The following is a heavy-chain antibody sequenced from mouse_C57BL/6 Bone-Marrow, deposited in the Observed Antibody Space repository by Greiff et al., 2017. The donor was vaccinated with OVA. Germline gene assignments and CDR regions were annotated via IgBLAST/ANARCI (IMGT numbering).Heavy chain of an antibody. V-gene: IGHV14-4*01. D-gene: IGHD1-1*01. CDR1: GFNIKDDY. Sequence: EVQLQQSGAELVRPGASVKLSCTASGFNIKDDYMHWVKQRPEQGLEWIGWIDPENGDTEYASKFQGKATITADTSSNTAYLQLSSLTSEDTAVYYCTTIPLLLRTYWGQGTLVTVSA. J-gene: IGHJ3*01. CDR2: IDPENGDT. CDR3: TTIPLLLRTY.